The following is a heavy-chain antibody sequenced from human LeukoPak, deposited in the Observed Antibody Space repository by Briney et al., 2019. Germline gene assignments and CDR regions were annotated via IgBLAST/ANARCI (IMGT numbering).Heavy chain of an antibody. V-gene: IGHV3-30*18. J-gene: IGHJ6*02. Sequence: GGSLRLSCAASGFTFSSYGMHWVRQAPGKGLEWVAVISYDGSNKYYADSVKGRFTISRDNAKNSLYLQMNSLRAEDTALYYCAKDQCYYDSSGYPVCGMDVWGQGTTVTVSS. CDR3: AKDQCYYDSSGYPVCGMDV. CDR2: ISYDGSNK. D-gene: IGHD3-22*01. CDR1: GFTFSSYG.